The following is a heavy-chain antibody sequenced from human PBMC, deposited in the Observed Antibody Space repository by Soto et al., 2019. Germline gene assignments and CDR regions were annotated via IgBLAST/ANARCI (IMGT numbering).Heavy chain of an antibody. CDR3: ARSIVVVPAAISSSDY. D-gene: IGHD2-2*02. V-gene: IGHV1-18*01. Sequence: ASVKVSCKASGYTFTSYGISWVRQAPGQGLEWMGWISAYNGNTNYAQKLQGRVTMTTDTSTSTAYMELRSLRSDDTAVFFCARSIVVVPAAISSSDYWGRGTLVTVSS. CDR1: GYTFTSYG. CDR2: ISAYNGNT. J-gene: IGHJ4*02.